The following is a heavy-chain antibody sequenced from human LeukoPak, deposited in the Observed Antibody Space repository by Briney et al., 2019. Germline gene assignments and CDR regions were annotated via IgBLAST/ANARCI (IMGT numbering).Heavy chain of an antibody. CDR3: ARLRGGFGQVWGPIPWR. CDR1: GYIFTGYY. D-gene: IGHD3-16*01. CDR2: INPNSGDT. Sequence: GASVKVSCKASGYIFTGYYMHWVRQAPGQGLEWMGWINPNSGDTNYAQKFQGRVTMTRDTSISTAYMELSRLRSDDTAVYYCARLRGGFGQVWGPIPWRGGQGTLVT. V-gene: IGHV1-2*02. J-gene: IGHJ4*02.